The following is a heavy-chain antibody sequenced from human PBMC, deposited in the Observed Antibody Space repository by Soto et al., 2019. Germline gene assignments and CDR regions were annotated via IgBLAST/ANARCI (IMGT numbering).Heavy chain of an antibody. V-gene: IGHV4-34*01. CDR2: INHSGST. Sequence: PSETLSLTCAVYGGSFSGYYWSWIRQPPGKGLEWIGEINHSGSTNYNPSLKSRVTISVDTSKNQFSLKLSSVTAADTAVYYCARGRAARPQYYYYGMDVWGQGTTVTVSS. J-gene: IGHJ6*02. CDR1: GGSFSGYY. CDR3: ARGRAARPQYYYYGMDV. D-gene: IGHD6-6*01.